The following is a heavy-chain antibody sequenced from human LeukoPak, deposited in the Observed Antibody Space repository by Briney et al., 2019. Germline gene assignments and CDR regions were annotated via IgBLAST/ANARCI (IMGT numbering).Heavy chain of an antibody. V-gene: IGHV1-2*02. CDR3: ARDDRSPKRGYYGSGYNWFDP. D-gene: IGHD3-10*01. CDR2: INPNSGGT. Sequence: GASVTVSCMASGYTFTGYYMHWVRQAPGQVREWMGWINPNSGGTKYAQKLQGRVTMTTDTSTSTAYMELRSLRSDDTAVYYCARDDRSPKRGYYGSGYNWFDPWGQGTLVTVSS. J-gene: IGHJ5*02. CDR1: GYTFTGYY.